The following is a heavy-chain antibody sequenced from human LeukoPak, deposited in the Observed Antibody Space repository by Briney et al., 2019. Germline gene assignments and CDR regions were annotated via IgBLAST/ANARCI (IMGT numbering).Heavy chain of an antibody. CDR2: ISPSGGST. J-gene: IGHJ5*02. D-gene: IGHD1-26*01. Sequence: ASVKVSCKAFGYTFTSNYMHWVRQAPGQGPEWMGVISPSGGSTTYAQKFQGRVTLTRDMSTNTDYLELSSLRSEDTAVYYCARDNSVGDNAWWFDPWGQGTLVTVSS. CDR3: ARDNSVGDNAWWFDP. V-gene: IGHV1-46*01. CDR1: GYTFTSNY.